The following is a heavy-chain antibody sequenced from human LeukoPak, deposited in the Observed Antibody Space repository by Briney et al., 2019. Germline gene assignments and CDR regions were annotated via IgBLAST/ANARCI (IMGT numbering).Heavy chain of an antibody. Sequence: SETLSLSCTVFPGSISSSRYYSGWIRQPPGKGLEWIGRIYYSGSTYYNPSLKSRVTITEDTSKKQFSLKLSSVTAGDTAVYYCARGITIFGVVPSDPWGQGTLVTVSS. CDR3: ARGITIFGVVPSDP. J-gene: IGHJ5*02. CDR2: IYYSGST. CDR1: PGSISSSRYY. D-gene: IGHD3-3*01. V-gene: IGHV4-39*01.